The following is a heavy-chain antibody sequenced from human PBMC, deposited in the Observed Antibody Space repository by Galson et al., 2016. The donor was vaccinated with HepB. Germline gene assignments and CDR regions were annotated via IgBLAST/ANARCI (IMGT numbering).Heavy chain of an antibody. CDR1: GFTFSSYW. J-gene: IGHJ4*02. Sequence: SLRLSCAASGFTFSSYWMHWVRQAPGKGLVWVSRIYGNDSSRTYADSVRGRFTISRDNAKNTLYLQMSSLRAEDTAAYYCASGLRDGSLLLSYWGRGTLVTVSS. V-gene: IGHV3-74*01. D-gene: IGHD5-24*01. CDR3: ASGLRDGSLLLSY. CDR2: IYGNDSSR.